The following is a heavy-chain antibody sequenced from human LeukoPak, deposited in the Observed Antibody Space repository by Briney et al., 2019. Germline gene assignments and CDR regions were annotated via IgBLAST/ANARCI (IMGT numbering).Heavy chain of an antibody. CDR3: ARAHYYDSSGYYYSSYYFDY. J-gene: IGHJ4*02. D-gene: IGHD3-22*01. CDR1: GFTFTSYS. Sequence: PGGSLRLSCAASGFTFTSYSMNWVRQAPGKGLEWVSTISGGGGSTYYADSVKGRFTISRDNSKNTLYLQVNSLRAEDTAVYYCARAHYYDSSGYYYSSYYFDYWGQGTLVTVSS. CDR2: ISGGGGST. V-gene: IGHV3-23*01.